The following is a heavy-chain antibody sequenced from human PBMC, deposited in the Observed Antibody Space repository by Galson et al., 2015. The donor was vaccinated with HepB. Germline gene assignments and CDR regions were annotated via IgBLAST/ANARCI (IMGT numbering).Heavy chain of an antibody. J-gene: IGHJ4*02. CDR1: GFTVSNSW. CDR3: TTVLATVTTDY. Sequence: SLRLSCAASGFTVSNSWMIWVGQAPGKGLEWVGRIKSKTDGGTTDYAARVNGRFTISRDDSKNTLDMQINSLKTDDTAVYYCTTVLATVTTDYWVQGTLVTVSS. D-gene: IGHD4-17*01. CDR2: IKSKTDGGTT. V-gene: IGHV3-15*01.